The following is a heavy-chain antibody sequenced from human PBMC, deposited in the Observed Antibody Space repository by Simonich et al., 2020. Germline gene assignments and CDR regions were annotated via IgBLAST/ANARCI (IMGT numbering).Heavy chain of an antibody. V-gene: IGHV4-59*08. CDR2: IYYSGST. CDR1: GGSISSYY. CDR3: ARLPDY. J-gene: IGHJ4*02. Sequence: HVQLQESGPGLVKPSETLSLTCTVSGGSISSYYWSWIRQPPGKGLEWIGYIYYSGSTNYNPSLKSRVTISVDTAKNQFSLKLSSVTAADTAVYYCARLPDYWGQGTLVTVSS.